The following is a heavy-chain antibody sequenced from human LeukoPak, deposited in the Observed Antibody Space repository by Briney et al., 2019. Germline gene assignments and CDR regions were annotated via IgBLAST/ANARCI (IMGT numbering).Heavy chain of an antibody. CDR1: GFTFSSYW. CDR2: IYSGGST. V-gene: IGHV3-53*01. J-gene: IGHJ4*02. D-gene: IGHD6-19*01. CDR3: ARRSSGWLFDN. Sequence: GGSLRLSCAASGFTFSSYWMSWVRQAPGKGLEWVSVIYSGGSTYYADSVKGRFTISRDNSKNTLYFQMNSLRAEDTAVYYCARRSSGWLFDNWGQGTLVTVPS.